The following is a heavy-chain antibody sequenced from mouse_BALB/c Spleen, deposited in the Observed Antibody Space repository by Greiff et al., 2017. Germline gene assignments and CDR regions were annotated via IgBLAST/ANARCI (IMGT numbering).Heavy chain of an antibody. D-gene: IGHD2-1*01. J-gene: IGHJ4*01. CDR2: IWGDGST. CDR3: ARDAAYGKYVNYAMDY. Sequence: QVQLQQSGPGLVAPSQSLSITCTVSGFSLTGYGVNWVRQPPGKGLEWLGMIWGDGSTDYNSALKSRLSISKDNSKSQVFLKMNSLQTDDTARYYWARDAAYGKYVNYAMDYWGQGTAVTVSA. V-gene: IGHV2-6-7*01. CDR1: GFSLTGYG.